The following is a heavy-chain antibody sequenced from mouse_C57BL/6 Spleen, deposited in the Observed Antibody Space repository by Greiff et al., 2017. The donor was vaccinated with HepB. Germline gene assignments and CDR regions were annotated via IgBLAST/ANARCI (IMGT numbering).Heavy chain of an antibody. J-gene: IGHJ4*01. Sequence: EVQRVESGGGLVQPGGSLKLSCAASGFTFSDYYMYWVRQTPEKRLEWVAYISNGGGSTYYPDTVKGRFTISRDNAKNTLYLQMSRLKSEDTAMYYCARQGYDYDAMDYWGQGTSVTVSS. CDR1: GFTFSDYY. CDR2: ISNGGGST. V-gene: IGHV5-12*01. CDR3: ARQGYDYDAMDY. D-gene: IGHD2-10*02.